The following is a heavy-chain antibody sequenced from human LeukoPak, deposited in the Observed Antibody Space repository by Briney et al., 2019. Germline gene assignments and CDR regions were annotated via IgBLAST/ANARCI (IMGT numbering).Heavy chain of an antibody. D-gene: IGHD5-12*01. CDR2: ISYDGSSK. Sequence: GGSLRLSCAASGFTFSTYAMHWVRQAPGKGLEWVAVISYDGSSKYYADSVKGRFTISRDNSKNTLYLQMNSLTAEDTAVYYCARVATEYGMDVWGQGTTVTVSS. CDR3: ARVATEYGMDV. J-gene: IGHJ6*02. V-gene: IGHV3-30-3*01. CDR1: GFTFSTYA.